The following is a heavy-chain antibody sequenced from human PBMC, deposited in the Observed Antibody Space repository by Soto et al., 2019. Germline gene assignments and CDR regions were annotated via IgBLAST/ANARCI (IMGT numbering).Heavy chain of an antibody. D-gene: IGHD3-10*01. CDR1: GFTFSSYW. V-gene: IGHV3-23*01. Sequence: PGGSLRLSCAASGFTFSSYWMHWVRQAPGKGLVWVSAISGSGGSTYYADSVKGRFTISRDNSKNTLYLQMNSLRAEDTAVYYCAKGAGSRRPLFDYWGQGTLVTVSS. CDR3: AKGAGSRRPLFDY. CDR2: ISGSGGST. J-gene: IGHJ4*02.